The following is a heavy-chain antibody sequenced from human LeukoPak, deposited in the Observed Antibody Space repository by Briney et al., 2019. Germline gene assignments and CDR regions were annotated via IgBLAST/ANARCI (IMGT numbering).Heavy chain of an antibody. V-gene: IGHV4-4*07. D-gene: IGHD1-14*01. J-gene: IGHJ3*02. CDR2: IYTSGSI. Sequence: PSETLSLTCTVSGGSISSYYWSWIRQSAGKGLEWIGRIYTSGSINYNASLNNRVTMSVGTSKSEYSLKLSSVPDPHTAVAYCASKLGNDHAFEIWGQRKMVTVSS. CDR3: ASKLGNDHAFEI. CDR1: GGSISSYY.